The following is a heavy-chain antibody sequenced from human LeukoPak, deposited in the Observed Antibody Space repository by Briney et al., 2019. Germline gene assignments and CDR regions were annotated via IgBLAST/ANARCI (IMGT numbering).Heavy chain of an antibody. Sequence: GGSLRLSCAASGFTVSSNYMSGGRQAPGKGLEWVSVIYSVCSTYYAHSVKGRFTISRDNSKNTLYLQMNTLRAEDTAVYYCARMVWAPNDYGDRYYYGMDVWGQGTPVTVSS. CDR1: GFTVSSNY. J-gene: IGHJ6*02. V-gene: IGHV3-66*01. CDR2: IYSVCST. D-gene: IGHD4-17*01. CDR3: ARMVWAPNDYGDRYYYGMDV.